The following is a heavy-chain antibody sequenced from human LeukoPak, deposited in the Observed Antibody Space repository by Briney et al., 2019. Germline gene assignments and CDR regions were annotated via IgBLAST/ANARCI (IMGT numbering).Heavy chain of an antibody. J-gene: IGHJ4*02. V-gene: IGHV3-13*01. CDR1: GFNFKNYD. D-gene: IGHD3-16*01. Sequence: GSPRLSCAASGFNFKNYDFHWVRQVAGKRLEWVAGIGTVADTFYPDSVMGRFTISRENAKNSFYLQMNSLRAGDTAVYYCARGWGGHGRSWGALDFWGQGILVTVSS. CDR2: IGTVADT. CDR3: ARGWGGHGRSWGALDF.